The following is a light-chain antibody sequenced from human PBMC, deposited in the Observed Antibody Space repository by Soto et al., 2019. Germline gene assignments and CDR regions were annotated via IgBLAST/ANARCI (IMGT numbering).Light chain of an antibody. J-gene: IGKJ5*01. CDR2: GAS. CDR1: QSVSSSY. Sequence: EIVLTQSPGTLSLSPGERATLSCRASQSVSSSYLAWYQQKPGQAPRLLMYGASSRATGIPDRFSGSGSGTDFTLTISRLEPEYFAVYYCQQYGSSPPTTFGQGTRLEIK. V-gene: IGKV3-20*01. CDR3: QQYGSSPPTT.